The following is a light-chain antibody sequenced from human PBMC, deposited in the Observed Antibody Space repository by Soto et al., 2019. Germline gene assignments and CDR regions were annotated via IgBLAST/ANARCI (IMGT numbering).Light chain of an antibody. J-gene: IGKJ4*01. CDR2: AAS. CDR1: QSISTY. Sequence: DMQMTQSPSSLSASVGDRVNITCRASQSISTYLNWYQQKPGRAPRLLIHAASTLQGGVPSRFSGSGSGTDFILTISSLQPEDFTTYYCQQTYLAPLTFGGGTKVEI. CDR3: QQTYLAPLT. V-gene: IGKV1-39*01.